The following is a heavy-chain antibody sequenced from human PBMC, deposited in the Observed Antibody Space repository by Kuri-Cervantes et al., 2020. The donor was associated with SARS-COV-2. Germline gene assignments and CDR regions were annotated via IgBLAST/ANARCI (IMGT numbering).Heavy chain of an antibody. CDR1: SGSFSGYY. J-gene: IGHJ3*02. Sequence: SETLSLTCAVYSGSFSGYYWSWIRQPPGKGLEWIGEINHSGSTNYNPSLKSRVTISVDTSKNQFSLKLSSVTAADTAVYYCAREGITIFGVAPHAFDIWGQGTMVTVSS. CDR3: AREGITIFGVAPHAFDI. V-gene: IGHV4-34*01. D-gene: IGHD3-3*01. CDR2: INHSGST.